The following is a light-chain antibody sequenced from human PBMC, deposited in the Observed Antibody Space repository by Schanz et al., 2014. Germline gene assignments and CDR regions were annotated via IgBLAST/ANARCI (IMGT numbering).Light chain of an antibody. V-gene: IGKV3D-20*01. CDR2: DAS. CDR1: QSVSSSY. CDR3: KHYGNNRWT. J-gene: IGKJ1*01. Sequence: ETVLTQSPGTLSLSPGERATLSCRASQSVSSSYLGWYQQRPGLAPRLLIYDASRRAAGIPDRFSGSGSGKLFTLTISRLEPDDIAVYFCKHYGNNRWTFGQGTKVEI.